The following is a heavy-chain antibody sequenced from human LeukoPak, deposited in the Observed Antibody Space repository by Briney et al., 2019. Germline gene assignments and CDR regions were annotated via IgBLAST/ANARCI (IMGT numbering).Heavy chain of an antibody. D-gene: IGHD6-19*01. J-gene: IGHJ4*02. CDR1: GFTFSSCW. V-gene: IGHV3-7*01. CDR2: IKQDGSEK. CDR3: ARYSYSSGWYVDY. Sequence: PGGSLRLSCAASGFTFSSCWMSWVRQAPGKGLEWVANIKQDGSEKYYVDSVKGRFTISRDNAKNSLYLQMNSLRAEDTAVYYCARYSYSSGWYVDYWGQGTLVTVSS.